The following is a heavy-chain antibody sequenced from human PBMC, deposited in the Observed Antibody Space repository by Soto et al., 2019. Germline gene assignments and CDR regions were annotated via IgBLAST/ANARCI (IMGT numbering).Heavy chain of an antibody. J-gene: IGHJ4*02. V-gene: IGHV3-48*02. D-gene: IGHD5-12*01. CDR1: GFTFSSYS. CDR3: ARETSERWLQLEYCFDY. Sequence: GGSLRLSCAASGFTFSSYSMNWVRQAPGKGLEWVSYISSSSSTIYYADSVKGRFTISRDNAKNSLYLQMNSLRDEDTAVYYCARETSERWLQLEYCFDYWGQGTLVTVSS. CDR2: ISSSSSTI.